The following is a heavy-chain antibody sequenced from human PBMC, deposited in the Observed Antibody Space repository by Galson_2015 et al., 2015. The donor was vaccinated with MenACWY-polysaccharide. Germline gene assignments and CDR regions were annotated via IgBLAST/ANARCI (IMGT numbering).Heavy chain of an antibody. Sequence: SLRLSCAASGSTFSSYSMNWVRQAPGKGLEWVSYISSGGTIYYADSVKGRFTISRDNAKNSLYLQMNSLRDDDTAVYYCARVLKGLVGATPDYWGQGTLVTVSS. CDR2: ISSGGTI. CDR3: ARVLKGLVGATPDY. J-gene: IGHJ4*02. CDR1: GSTFSSYS. V-gene: IGHV3-48*02. D-gene: IGHD1-26*01.